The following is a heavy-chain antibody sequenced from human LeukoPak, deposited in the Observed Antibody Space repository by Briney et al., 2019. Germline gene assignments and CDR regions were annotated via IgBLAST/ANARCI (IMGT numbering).Heavy chain of an antibody. CDR3: AKDLSPGPD. CDR1: GFTSSSYS. Sequence: GGSLRLSCAASGFTSSSYSMNWVRQAPGKGLKWVSAIIGRGRTTYYADSVKGRFTISRDNSKNTLYLQMNSLRAEDTAVYYCAKDLSPGPDWGQGTLVTVSS. CDR2: IIGRGRTT. V-gene: IGHV3-23*01. J-gene: IGHJ4*02.